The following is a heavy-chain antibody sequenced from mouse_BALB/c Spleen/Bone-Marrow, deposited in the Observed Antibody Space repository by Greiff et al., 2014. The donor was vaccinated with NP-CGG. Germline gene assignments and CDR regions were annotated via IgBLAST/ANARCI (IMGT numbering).Heavy chain of an antibody. CDR1: GFTFSTYG. V-gene: IGHV5-6-3*01. Sequence: EVKLVESGGGLVQPGGSLKLSCAASGFTFSTYGMSRVRQTPDKRLELVASINNNGGSTYYPDSVKGRFTISRDNAKNTLYLQMSSLKSEDTAMYYCARDHVVGYWGQGTLVTVSA. CDR3: ARDHVVGY. CDR2: INNNGGST. J-gene: IGHJ3*01.